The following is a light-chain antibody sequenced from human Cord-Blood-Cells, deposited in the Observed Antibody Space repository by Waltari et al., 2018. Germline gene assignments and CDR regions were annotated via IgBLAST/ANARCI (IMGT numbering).Light chain of an antibody. CDR1: QSISSY. CDR3: QQSYSTPWT. Sequence: DIQMTQSPSSLSASVGDRVTITCRASQSISSYLNWYQQKPGKAPKLLIYAAYSLQSGVPSSFSGSGSWTDFTLTISSLQPEDFATYYCQQSYSTPWTFGQGTKVEIK. J-gene: IGKJ1*01. CDR2: AAY. V-gene: IGKV1-39*01.